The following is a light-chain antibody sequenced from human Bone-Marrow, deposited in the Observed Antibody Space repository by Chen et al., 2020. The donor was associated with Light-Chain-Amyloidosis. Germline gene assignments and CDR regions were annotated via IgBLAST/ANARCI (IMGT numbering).Light chain of an antibody. V-gene: IGLV3-25*03. CDR2: RDT. J-gene: IGLJ2*01. Sequence: SYELTQPPSVSVSPGQTARITCSGDVLPTKYAYWYQQKPGQAPVLVINRDTERPAGISERFSGSSSGTTATVTISGVQAEDEADDHCQSAESSGTYEVIFGGGTKLTVL. CDR3: QSAESSGTYEVI. CDR1: VLPTKY.